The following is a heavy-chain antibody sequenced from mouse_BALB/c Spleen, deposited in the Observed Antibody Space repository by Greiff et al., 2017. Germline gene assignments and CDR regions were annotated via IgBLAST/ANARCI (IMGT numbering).Heavy chain of an antibody. CDR3: ARDGGNGLDY. Sequence: EVQGVESGGGLVKPGGSLKLSCAVSGFTFSDYYMYWVRQTPEKRLEWVATISDGGSYTYYPDSVQGRFTISRDNAKNNLYLQMSSLKSEDTAMYYCARDGGNGLDYWGQGTTLTVSS. V-gene: IGHV5-4*02. CDR2: ISDGGSYT. D-gene: IGHD1-1*02. J-gene: IGHJ2*01. CDR1: GFTFSDYY.